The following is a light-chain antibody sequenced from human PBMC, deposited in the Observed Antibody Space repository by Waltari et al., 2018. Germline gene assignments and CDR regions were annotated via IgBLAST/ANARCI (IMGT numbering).Light chain of an antibody. J-gene: IGLJ3*02. CDR2: VNRDGSP. V-gene: IGLV4-69*01. CDR1: SGHSSNI. Sequence: QLVLPQSPSASASLRASLKLTSTLSSGHSSNIIAWLQQHPKKGPRFLMTVNRDGSPSKGDEIPDRFSCSSSGAERYLTISSRQAEDEADYYCQTGGDGTGVFGGGTKLTGL. CDR3: QTGGDGTGV.